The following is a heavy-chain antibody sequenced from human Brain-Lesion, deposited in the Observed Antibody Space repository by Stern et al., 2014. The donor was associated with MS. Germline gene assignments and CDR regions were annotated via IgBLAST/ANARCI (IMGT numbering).Heavy chain of an antibody. Sequence: EVQLVESGGGLVQPGGSLRLSCAASGFTFSSYWMSWVRQAPGKGLEWVANIKVDGSEKYYVDFVKGRFTISRDNAKNSLYLQMNSLRAEDTAVYYCARDLSSNYDSDGYPIFDNWGQGTLVTVSS. V-gene: IGHV3-7*01. CDR3: ARDLSSNYDSDGYPIFDN. J-gene: IGHJ4*02. CDR2: IKVDGSEK. CDR1: GFTFSSYW. D-gene: IGHD3-22*01.